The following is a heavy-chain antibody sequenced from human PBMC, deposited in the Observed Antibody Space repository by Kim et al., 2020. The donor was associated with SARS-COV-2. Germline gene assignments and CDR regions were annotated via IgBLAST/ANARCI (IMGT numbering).Heavy chain of an antibody. CDR1: GFTFSSYG. CDR2: ISYDGSNK. CDR3: AKQVYSGSHHFDY. D-gene: IGHD1-26*01. J-gene: IGHJ4*02. Sequence: GGSLRLSCAASGFTFSSYGMHWVRQAPGKGLEWVAVISYDGSNKYYADSVKGRFTISRDNSKNTLYLQMNSLRAEDTAVYYCAKQVYSGSHHFDYWGQGTLVTVSS. V-gene: IGHV3-30*18.